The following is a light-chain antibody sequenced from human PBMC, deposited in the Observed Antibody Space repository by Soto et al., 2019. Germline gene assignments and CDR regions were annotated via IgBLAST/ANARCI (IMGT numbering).Light chain of an antibody. J-gene: IGKJ1*01. CDR2: KAS. V-gene: IGKV1-5*03. CDR1: QSISSW. Sequence: DIQMTQSPSTLSASEGDRVTITCRASQSISSWLAWYQQQPGKAPKLLIYKASSLESGVPSRFSGSGSGTELTHTSSSLQPDDFATYYCQQYNSYPWTFGQGTKVEIK. CDR3: QQYNSYPWT.